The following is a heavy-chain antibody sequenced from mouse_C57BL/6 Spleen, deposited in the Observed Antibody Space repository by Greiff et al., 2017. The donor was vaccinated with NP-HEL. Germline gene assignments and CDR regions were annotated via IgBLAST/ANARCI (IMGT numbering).Heavy chain of an antibody. D-gene: IGHD2-12*01. CDR1: GYTFTDYY. CDR3: ARSDYKGAMDY. Sequence: QVQLKQSGAELVRPGASVKLSCKASGYTFTDYYINWVKQRPGQGLEWIARIYPGSGNTYYNEKFKGKATLTAEKSSSTAYMQLSSLTSEDSAVYFCARSDYKGAMDYWGQGTSVTVSS. J-gene: IGHJ4*01. CDR2: IYPGSGNT. V-gene: IGHV1-76*01.